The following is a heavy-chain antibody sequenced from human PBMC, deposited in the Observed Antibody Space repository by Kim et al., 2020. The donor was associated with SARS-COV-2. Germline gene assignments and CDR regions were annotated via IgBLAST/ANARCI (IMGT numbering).Heavy chain of an antibody. V-gene: IGHV3-23*01. J-gene: IGHJ5*02. CDR1: GFTFSSYA. D-gene: IGHD3-16*02. CDR2: ISGSGGST. CDR3: AKRVITFGGVIADVDWFDP. Sequence: GGSLRLSCAASGFTFSSYAMSWVRQAPGKGLEWVSAISGSGGSTYYADSVKGRFTISRDNSKNTLYLQMNSLRAEDTAVYYCAKRVITFGGVIADVDWFDPWGQGNLVTVSS.